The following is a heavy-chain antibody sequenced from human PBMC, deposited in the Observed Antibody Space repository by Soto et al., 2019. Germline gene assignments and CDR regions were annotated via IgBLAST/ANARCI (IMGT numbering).Heavy chain of an antibody. CDR1: ECTFSYDC. CDR3: ARSGDNYNVLDY. Sequence: GPMRDSYGAAECTFSYDCVSWIRKAPVKGLEWLSYSSNSGTYTRYADSVKGRFSISRDNAKNSLYLQINSLRGEDTATYYCARSGDNYNVLDYWGQGTPVTVSS. D-gene: IGHD3-10*02. V-gene: IGHV3-11*06. CDR2: SSNSGTYT. J-gene: IGHJ4*02.